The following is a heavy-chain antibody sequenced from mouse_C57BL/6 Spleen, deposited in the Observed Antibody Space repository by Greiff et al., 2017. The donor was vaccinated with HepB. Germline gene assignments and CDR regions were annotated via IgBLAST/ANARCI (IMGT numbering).Heavy chain of an antibody. V-gene: IGHV5-9-1*02. CDR3: TRDRGPSRVAY. CDR1: GFTFSSYA. J-gene: IGHJ3*01. Sequence: EVQGVESGEGLVKPGGSLKLSCAASGFTFSSYAMSWVRQTPEKRLEWVAYISSGGDYIYYADTVKGRFTISRDNARNTLYLQMSSLKSEDTAMYYCTRDRGPSRVAYWGQGTLVTVSA. D-gene: IGHD3-1*01. CDR2: ISSGGDYI.